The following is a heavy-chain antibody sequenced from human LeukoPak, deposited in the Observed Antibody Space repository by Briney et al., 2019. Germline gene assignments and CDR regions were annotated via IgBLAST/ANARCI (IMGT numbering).Heavy chain of an antibody. Sequence: TSETLSLTCTVSGGSISSSSYYWGWIRQPPGKGLEWIGSIYYSGSTYYNPSLKSRVTISVDTSKNQFSLKLSSVTAADTAVYYCARRDDHGDYRDYWGQGTLVTVSS. CDR1: GGSISSSSYY. CDR3: ARRDDHGDYRDY. CDR2: IYYSGST. J-gene: IGHJ4*02. D-gene: IGHD4-17*01. V-gene: IGHV4-39*01.